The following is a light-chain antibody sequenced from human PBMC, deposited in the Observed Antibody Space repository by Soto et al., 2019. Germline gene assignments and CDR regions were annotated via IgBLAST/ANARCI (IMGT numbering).Light chain of an antibody. CDR2: DVS. J-gene: IGLJ1*01. CDR1: SSDVGGYNY. CDR3: SSYTSSSTLV. Sequence: QSVLTQPASVSGSPGQSITISCTGTSSDVGGYNYVSWYQQEPGKAPKLMIYDVSYRPSGVSNRFSGSKSGNTASLTISGLQADDEADYYCSSYTSSSTLVFGTGTKVTVL. V-gene: IGLV2-14*03.